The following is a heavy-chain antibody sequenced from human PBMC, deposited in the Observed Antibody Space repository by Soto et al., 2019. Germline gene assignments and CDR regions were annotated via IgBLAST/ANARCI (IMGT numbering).Heavy chain of an antibody. Sequence: PWGSLRLSCAASGFTFSSYAISLCRQSALKWLEWVSAISGSGGSTYYADSVKGRFTISRDNSKNTLYLQMNSLRAEDTAVYYCAKDWKSHVDTAMDDAFDIWGQGTMVTVSS. CDR3: AKDWKSHVDTAMDDAFDI. D-gene: IGHD5-18*01. V-gene: IGHV3-23*01. CDR1: GFTFSSYA. J-gene: IGHJ3*02. CDR2: ISGSGGST.